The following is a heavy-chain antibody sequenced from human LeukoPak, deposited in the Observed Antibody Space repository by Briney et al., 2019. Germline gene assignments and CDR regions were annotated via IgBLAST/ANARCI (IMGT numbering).Heavy chain of an antibody. D-gene: IGHD2-2*01. V-gene: IGHV5-51*01. CDR2: IYPSDSDT. J-gene: IGHJ5*01. CDR1: GYSFDNYW. CDR3: ARRPASVGGGFDS. Sequence: GESLKISCKGSGYSFDNYWIGWVRQMPGKGLEWMGIIYPSDSDTRYSPSFEGQVTISADNSISTAYLQWSRLTASDTAIYYCARRPASVGGGFDSWGQGSLVTVSS.